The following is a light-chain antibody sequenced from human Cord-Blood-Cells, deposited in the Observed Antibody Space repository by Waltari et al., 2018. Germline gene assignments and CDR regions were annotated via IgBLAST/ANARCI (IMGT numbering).Light chain of an antibody. CDR2: DIS. Sequence: QSALTQPASVSGSPGKPITISCTGTSSAVVGYNHVSWYQQPPGKAPKLMIYDISNRPSGVSNRFSGSKSGNTASLTISGLQAEDEADYYCSSYTSSSTYVFGTGTKVTVL. J-gene: IGLJ1*01. CDR3: SSYTSSSTYV. V-gene: IGLV2-14*03. CDR1: SSAVVGYNH.